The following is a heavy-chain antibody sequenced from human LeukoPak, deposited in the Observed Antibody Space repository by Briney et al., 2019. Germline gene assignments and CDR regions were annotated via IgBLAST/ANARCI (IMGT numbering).Heavy chain of an antibody. J-gene: IGHJ4*02. CDR2: IRYSGST. Sequence: SETLSLTCTVSGGSISSYYWSWIRQPPGKGLEWIGYIRYSGSTNYNPSLKSRVTISVDTSKNQFSLKLNSVTAADTAVYYCASYIAASGLYYFDYWGQGTQVTVSS. V-gene: IGHV4-59*01. CDR3: ASYIAASGLYYFDY. CDR1: GGSISSYY. D-gene: IGHD6-13*01.